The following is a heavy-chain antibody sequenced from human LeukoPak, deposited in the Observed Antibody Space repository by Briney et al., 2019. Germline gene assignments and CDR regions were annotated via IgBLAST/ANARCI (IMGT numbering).Heavy chain of an antibody. J-gene: IGHJ3*02. CDR3: AREAFTTVTSATDAFDI. Sequence: ASVKVSCKASGYTFTSYGISWVRQAPGQGLEGMGWINPKSGGANSAQKFQGRVTMTRDTSVSTTYMSRLRSDDTAVYYCAREAFTTVTSATDAFDIWGQGTMVTVSS. CDR1: GYTFTSYG. D-gene: IGHD4-17*01. V-gene: IGHV1-2*02. CDR2: INPKSGGA.